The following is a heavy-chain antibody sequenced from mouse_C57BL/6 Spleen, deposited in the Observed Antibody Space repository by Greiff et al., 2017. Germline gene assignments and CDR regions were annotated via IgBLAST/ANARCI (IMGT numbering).Heavy chain of an antibody. D-gene: IGHD1-1*01. V-gene: IGHV3-6*01. CDR2: ISYDGSN. J-gene: IGHJ2*01. Sequence: EVQRVESGPGLVKPSQSLSLTCSVTGYSITSGYYWNWIRQFPGNKLEWMGYISYDGSNNYNPSLKNRISITRDTSKNQFFLKLNSVTTEDTATYYCASRPTVVAPFDYWGQGTTLTVSS. CDR3: ASRPTVVAPFDY. CDR1: GYSITSGYY.